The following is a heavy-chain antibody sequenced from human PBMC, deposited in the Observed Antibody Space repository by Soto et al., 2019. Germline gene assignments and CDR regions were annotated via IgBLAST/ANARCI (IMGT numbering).Heavy chain of an antibody. D-gene: IGHD5-18*01. CDR2: GYHGGNT. Sequence: QLQLQESGPGLVKPSETQSLTRTVSGGSISSNSYYWAWIRQPPGKGLEWIGSGYHGGNTYYNPSHKSRVTISVDTSTNQFSLKLNSVTAADTAVYYCARHLSGYGYLYFEYWGQGILVTVSS. J-gene: IGHJ4*02. V-gene: IGHV4-39*01. CDR3: ARHLSGYGYLYFEY. CDR1: GGSISSNSYY.